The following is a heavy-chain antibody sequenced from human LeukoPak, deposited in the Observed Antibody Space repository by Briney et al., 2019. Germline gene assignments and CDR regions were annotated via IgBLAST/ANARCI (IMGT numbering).Heavy chain of an antibody. CDR1: GYTFTRYE. CDR3: ARAATIMTSTNWFEP. CDR2: MNPKSGNT. V-gene: IGHV1-8*01. D-gene: IGHD5-24*01. Sequence: ASVKVSCKASGYTFTRYEINWVRQASGQGLEWMGWMNPKSGNTGYAQKFQGRVTMTRDASIDTAYMELSGLRSEDTAVYYCARAATIMTSTNWFEPWGQGTLVTVSS. J-gene: IGHJ5*02.